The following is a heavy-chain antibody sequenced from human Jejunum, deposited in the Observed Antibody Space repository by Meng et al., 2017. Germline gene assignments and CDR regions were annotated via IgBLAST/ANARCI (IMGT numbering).Heavy chain of an antibody. CDR3: ARVQKGYCDY. V-gene: IGHV3-74*01. CDR2: INVDAGTI. CDR1: GFTFSSYW. D-gene: IGHD4-11*01. Sequence: GESLKTSCAASGFTFSSYWMHWVRQAPGKGLEWVSQINVDAGTITYADSVKGRFTISRDNAKNTLYLQMNSLRVEDTAVYFCARVQKGYCDYSGQGNLVTVSS. J-gene: IGHJ4*02.